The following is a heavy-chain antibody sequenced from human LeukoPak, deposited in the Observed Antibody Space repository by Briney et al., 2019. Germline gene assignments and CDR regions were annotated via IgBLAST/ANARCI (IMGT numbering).Heavy chain of an antibody. Sequence: GSLRLSCVASGFVFSNYWMGWVRQAPGKGLEWVANIKEDGGETYYVDSVKGRFTISRDNAKNSLDLQMNSLTDEDTAVYYCARRKEVQTTFDYWGQGTLVTVSS. V-gene: IGHV3-7*01. J-gene: IGHJ4*02. CDR3: ARRKEVQTTFDY. CDR2: IKEDGGET. D-gene: IGHD4/OR15-4a*01. CDR1: GFVFSNYW.